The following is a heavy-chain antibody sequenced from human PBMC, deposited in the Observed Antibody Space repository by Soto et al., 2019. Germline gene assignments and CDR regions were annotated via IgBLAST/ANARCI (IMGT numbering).Heavy chain of an antibody. CDR2: LGAARDP. CDR1: GFSFRDYD. Sequence: EVQLVESGGGSVQPGESLRLSCAASGFSFRDYDMHWVRQRKGKGLEWVSALGAARDPYYVGSVKGRFSVSRDNAQNSLFLQMNNLRVDDTAVYFCARAYLGRLPRRADYYYAMDVCCRGTTVTVSS. D-gene: IGHD1-26*01. J-gene: IGHJ6*02. V-gene: IGHV3-13*05. CDR3: ARAYLGRLPRRADYYYAMDV.